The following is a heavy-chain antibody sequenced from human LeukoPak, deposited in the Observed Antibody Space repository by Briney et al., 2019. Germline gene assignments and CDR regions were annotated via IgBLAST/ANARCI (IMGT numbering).Heavy chain of an antibody. CDR3: AREDYSNYAHAFDI. CDR2: IYYSGST. V-gene: IGHV4-59*01. D-gene: IGHD4-11*01. Sequence: SETLSLTYTVSGGSISSYYWSWIRQPPGKGLEWIGYIYYSGSTNYNPSLKSRVTISVDTSKNQFSLKLSSVTAADTAVYYCAREDYSNYAHAFDIWGQGTMVTVSS. J-gene: IGHJ3*02. CDR1: GGSISSYY.